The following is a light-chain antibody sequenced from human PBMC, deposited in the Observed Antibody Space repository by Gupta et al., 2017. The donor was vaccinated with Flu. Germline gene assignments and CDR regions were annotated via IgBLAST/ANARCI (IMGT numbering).Light chain of an antibody. Sequence: QSVMTQPPSVSGAPGQRVSISCTGSSSNIGAGYAVHWYQQLPGTAPKLLIYDNNNRPSGVPDRFSGSRSGSSASLAITGIQTEDEAHYYCRSYDSGLVVFGGGTRLTVL. CDR3: RSYDSGLVV. V-gene: IGLV1-40*01. J-gene: IGLJ3*02. CDR1: SSNIGAGYA. CDR2: DNN.